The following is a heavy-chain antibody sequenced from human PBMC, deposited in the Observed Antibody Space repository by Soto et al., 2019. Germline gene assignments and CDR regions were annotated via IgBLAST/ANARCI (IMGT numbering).Heavy chain of an antibody. J-gene: IGHJ4*02. Sequence: PGGSLRLSWSASGFTFSSYEINWVRQAPGKGLEWLSYISSSSDYTKYADSVKGRFTISKDRARKSLYLHMDSLRAEDTAVYYCARVTGSTDWYGVLGYWGQGTLVTVSS. CDR2: ISSSSDYT. V-gene: IGHV3-21*05. CDR3: ARVTGSTDWYGVLGY. D-gene: IGHD2-2*01. CDR1: GFTFSSYE.